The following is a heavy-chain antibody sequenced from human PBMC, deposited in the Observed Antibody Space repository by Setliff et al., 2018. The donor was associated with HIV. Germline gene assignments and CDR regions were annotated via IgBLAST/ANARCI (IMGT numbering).Heavy chain of an antibody. Sequence: GESLKISCQTSGYTFTSYWIAWVRQMPGKGLECIGVIYPSDSYTHYSPSFQGHVTIPADKSISTVYLLWSSLKASDTAIYYCARHEDWGPLDFWGQGTLVTVSS. V-gene: IGHV5-51*01. CDR2: IYPSDSYT. D-gene: IGHD7-27*01. J-gene: IGHJ4*02. CDR3: ARHEDWGPLDF. CDR1: GYTFTSYW.